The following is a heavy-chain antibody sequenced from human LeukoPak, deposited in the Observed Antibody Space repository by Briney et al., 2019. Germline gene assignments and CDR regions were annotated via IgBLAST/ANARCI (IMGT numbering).Heavy chain of an antibody. V-gene: IGHV1-2*02. D-gene: IGHD2/OR15-2a*01. Sequence: ASVKVSCKASGYTFTDYYIHWVRQAPGQGLEWMGWINPNSGGTNYAQKFQGRVTMTRDTSISTAYMVVSRLRSDDTAVYYCARGRQIVASRGILFHYWGQGTLVTVSS. CDR1: GYTFTDYY. CDR2: INPNSGGT. CDR3: ARGRQIVASRGILFHY. J-gene: IGHJ4*02.